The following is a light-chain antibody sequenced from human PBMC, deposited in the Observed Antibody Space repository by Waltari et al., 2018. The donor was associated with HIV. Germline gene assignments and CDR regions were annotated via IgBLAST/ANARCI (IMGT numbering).Light chain of an antibody. CDR2: ANS. J-gene: IGLJ2*01. Sequence: QAVLTQAPSASGTPGQWATISCPGSSSTLGSSAVTWYQQLPGTAPQLLIYANSQRPSGVPDRFSGSKSGTSAALAISGLQSEDEADYYCATWDDSLNGHVFGGGTKLTVL. CDR3: ATWDDSLNGHV. CDR1: SSTLGSSA. V-gene: IGLV1-44*01.